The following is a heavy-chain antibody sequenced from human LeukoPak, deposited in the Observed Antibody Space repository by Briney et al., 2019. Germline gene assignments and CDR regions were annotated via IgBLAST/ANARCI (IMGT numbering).Heavy chain of an antibody. V-gene: IGHV1-69*13. J-gene: IGHJ4*02. D-gene: IGHD2-15*01. CDR3: ARGAGGYCSGGSCYSYYFDY. CDR2: IIPIFGTA. CDR1: GGTFSSYA. Sequence: SVKVSCMASGGTFSSYAISWVRQAPGQGLEWMGGIIPIFGTANYAQKFQGRVTITADESTSTAYMELSSLRSEDTAVYYCARGAGGYCSGGSCYSYYFDYWGQGTLVTVSS.